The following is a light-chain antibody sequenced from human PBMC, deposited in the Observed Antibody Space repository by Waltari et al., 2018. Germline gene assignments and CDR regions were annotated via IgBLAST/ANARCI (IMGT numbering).Light chain of an antibody. CDR2: YVS. CDR3: MQGTQYHLT. J-gene: IGKJ4*01. Sequence: DVVMTQSPLSLPVTLGQPASISCRSSQSLVHSDGRTYVNWFQQSPVQSPRRLIYYVSNRDSGCAYRFSDGGSGTDFTLKISRVEADDVGVYYCMQGTQYHLTFGGGTKVEIK. V-gene: IGKV2-30*02. CDR1: QSLVHSDGRTY.